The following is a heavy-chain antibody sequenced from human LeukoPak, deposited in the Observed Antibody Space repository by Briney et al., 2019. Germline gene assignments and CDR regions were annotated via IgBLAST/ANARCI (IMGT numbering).Heavy chain of an antibody. J-gene: IGHJ4*02. CDR3: AREGGIAAAGKDY. V-gene: IGHV3-23*01. D-gene: IGHD6-13*01. Sequence: GGSLRLSCVPSGITFSNSALSWVRQAPGKGLEWVSTITKSGDQTHYADSVRGLFTISRDNAKNTLYLQMNSLRAEDTAVYYCAREGGIAAAGKDYWGQGTLVTVSS. CDR1: GITFSNSA. CDR2: ITKSGDQT.